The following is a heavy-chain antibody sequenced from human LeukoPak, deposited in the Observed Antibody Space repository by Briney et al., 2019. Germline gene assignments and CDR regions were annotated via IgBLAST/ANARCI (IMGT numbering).Heavy chain of an antibody. CDR2: IRYSGST. J-gene: IGHJ6*03. Sequence: PSETLSLTCTVSGASITSGNYYWSWIRQHPGKGLEWIGYIRYSGSTYHNPSLKSRLAISVDTSRNQFSLDLSSVTAAHTAVYHCARGFYYDNYMDVWGNGTTVTVSS. D-gene: IGHD3-22*01. CDR1: GASITSGNYY. V-gene: IGHV4-31*03. CDR3: ARGFYYDNYMDV.